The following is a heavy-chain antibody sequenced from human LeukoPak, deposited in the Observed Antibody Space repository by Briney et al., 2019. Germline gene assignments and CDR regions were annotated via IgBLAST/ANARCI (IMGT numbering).Heavy chain of an antibody. J-gene: IGHJ4*02. CDR3: AKTKLGYCSGGSCYSRHYRLDY. Sequence: GGSLRLSCATPGFTFSSYAISWVRQAPGKGLEWVSAISASGGSTYYADSEKGRFTISRDNSKNTLYLQMNSLRAEDTAVYYCAKTKLGYCSGGSCYSRHYRLDYWGQGTLVTVSS. D-gene: IGHD2-15*01. CDR2: ISASGGST. V-gene: IGHV3-23*01. CDR1: GFTFSSYA.